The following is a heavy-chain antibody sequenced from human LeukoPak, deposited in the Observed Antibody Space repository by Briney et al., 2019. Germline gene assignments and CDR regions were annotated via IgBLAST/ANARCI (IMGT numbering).Heavy chain of an antibody. CDR1: GGTFSSYA. J-gene: IGHJ3*02. V-gene: IGHV1-69*13. CDR3: ARERDSGFDI. Sequence: SVKVSCTASGGTFSSYAISWVRQAPGQGLEWMGGIIPIFGTANYAQKFQGRVTITADESTSTAYMELSSLRSEDTAVYYCARERDSGFDIWGQGTMVTVSS. CDR2: IIPIFGTA. D-gene: IGHD6-25*01.